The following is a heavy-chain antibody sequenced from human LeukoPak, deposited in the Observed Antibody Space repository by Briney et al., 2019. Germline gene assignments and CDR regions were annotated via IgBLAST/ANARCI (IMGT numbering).Heavy chain of an antibody. D-gene: IGHD3-22*01. J-gene: IGHJ4*02. Sequence: GGSLRLSCAASGFTFSSYSMNWVRQAPGKGLEWVSSISSSSSYIYYADSVKGRSTISRDNAKNSLYLQMNSLRAEDTAVYYCARDSSGYYHFDYWGQGTLVTVSS. V-gene: IGHV3-21*01. CDR2: ISSSSSYI. CDR1: GFTFSSYS. CDR3: ARDSSGYYHFDY.